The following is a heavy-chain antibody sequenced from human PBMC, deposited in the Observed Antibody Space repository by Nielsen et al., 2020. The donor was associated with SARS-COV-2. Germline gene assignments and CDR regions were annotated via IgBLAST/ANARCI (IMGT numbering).Heavy chain of an antibody. J-gene: IGHJ6*02. CDR3: ASGGVTTNKNPYYYYGMDV. CDR1: GYTFTSYD. V-gene: IGHV1-8*01. CDR2: MNPNSGNT. D-gene: IGHD4-17*01. Sequence: ASVKVSCKASGYTFTSYDINWVRQATGQGLEWMGWMNPNSGNTGYAQKFQGRVTMTRNTSISTAYMELSSLRSEDTAVYYCASGGVTTNKNPYYYYGMDVWGQGTTVTVSS.